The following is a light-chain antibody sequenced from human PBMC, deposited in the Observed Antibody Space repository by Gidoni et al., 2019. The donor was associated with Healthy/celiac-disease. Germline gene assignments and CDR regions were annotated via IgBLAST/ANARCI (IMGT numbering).Light chain of an antibody. CDR2: GAS. CDR1: QSVSSSY. Sequence: EIVLTQSPGTLSLSPGERATLSCRASQSVSSSYLAWYQQKPGQATRLLIYGASSRATGIPDRYRDRGSGTDFTVTNSRVEREDFAVYYCQQYGSSPSWTFGQGTKVEIK. CDR3: QQYGSSPSWT. J-gene: IGKJ1*01. V-gene: IGKV3-20*01.